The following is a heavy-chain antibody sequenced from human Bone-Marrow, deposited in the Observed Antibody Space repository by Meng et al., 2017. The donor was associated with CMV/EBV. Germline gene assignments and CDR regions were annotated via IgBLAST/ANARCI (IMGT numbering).Heavy chain of an antibody. J-gene: IGHJ4*02. CDR2: ISYSGNT. CDR3: ARLVWIRFFDY. Sequence: SETLSLTCTVSGDSVSSGSYQWSWIRQPPGTELEWIGYISYSGNTIYNPSLKSRVTISLDMSKNQFSLKLHSVTAADTAVYYCARLVWIRFFDYWGQGTLVTVSS. D-gene: IGHD5-12*01. V-gene: IGHV4-61*01. CDR1: GDSVSSGSYQ.